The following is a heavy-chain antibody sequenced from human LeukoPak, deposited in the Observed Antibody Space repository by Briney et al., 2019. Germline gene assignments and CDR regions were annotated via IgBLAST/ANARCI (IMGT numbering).Heavy chain of an antibody. J-gene: IGHJ4*02. Sequence: SETLSLTCTVSGGSISSYYWSWIRQPPGKGLEWIGYIYYSGSTNYNPSLKSRVTISVDTSKNQFSLKVSSVTPADTAVYYCVRAVAATRIDFWGQGTLVTVSS. D-gene: IGHD6-19*01. CDR2: IYYSGST. V-gene: IGHV4-59*01. CDR3: VRAVAATRIDF. CDR1: GGSISSYY.